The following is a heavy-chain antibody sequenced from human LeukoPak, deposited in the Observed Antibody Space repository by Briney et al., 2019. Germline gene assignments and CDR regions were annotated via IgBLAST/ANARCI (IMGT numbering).Heavy chain of an antibody. J-gene: IGHJ6*02. V-gene: IGHV3-48*03. D-gene: IGHD1-26*01. CDR1: GFTFSSYE. CDR2: ISSSGSTI. CDR3: AGSYYYYYGMDV. Sequence: GGSLRLFCAASGFTFSSYEMNWVRQAPGKGLEGVSYISSSGSTIYYADSVKGRFTISRDNAKNSLYLQMNSLRAEDTAVYYCAGSYYYYYGMDVWGQGTTVTVSS.